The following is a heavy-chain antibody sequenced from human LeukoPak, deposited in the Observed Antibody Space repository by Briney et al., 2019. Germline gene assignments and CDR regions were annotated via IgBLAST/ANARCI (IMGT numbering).Heavy chain of an antibody. CDR1: GFTFSSYA. D-gene: IGHD2-15*01. V-gene: IGHV3-30-3*01. Sequence: PGGSLRLSCAASGFTFSSYAMHWVRQAPGKGLEWVAVISYDGSNKYYADSVKGRFTISRDNSKNTLYLQMNSLRAEDTAVYYCARETIVVVVAAKAFDIWGQGTMVTVSS. CDR3: ARETIVVVVAAKAFDI. CDR2: ISYDGSNK. J-gene: IGHJ3*02.